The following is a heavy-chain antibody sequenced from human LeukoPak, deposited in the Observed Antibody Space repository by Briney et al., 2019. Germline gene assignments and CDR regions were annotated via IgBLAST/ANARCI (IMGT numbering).Heavy chain of an antibody. CDR3: ARDIYGASGNLHWFDP. CDR1: GYTFTSYG. CDR2: IIPIFGTP. D-gene: IGHD4/OR15-4a*01. J-gene: IGHJ5*02. V-gene: IGHV1-69*13. Sequence: SVKVSCKASGYTFTSYGISWVRQAPGQGLEWMGGIIPIFGTPNYAQKFQDKVTITADDSTSTAYMELSSLRSEDTAVYFCARDIYGASGNLHWFDPWGQGTLVTVSS.